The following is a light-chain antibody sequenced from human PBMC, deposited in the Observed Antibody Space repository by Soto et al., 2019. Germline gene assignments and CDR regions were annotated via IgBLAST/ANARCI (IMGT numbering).Light chain of an antibody. CDR3: QQSFSDPPLS. V-gene: IGKV1-39*01. CDR1: QSVTTY. J-gene: IGKJ4*01. CDR2: AAS. Sequence: DIQLTQSPSSLSASVGDRVTITCRASQSVTTYLNWYQQKPGKAPKLLISAASSLRDGVPSRFSGSGSGTVFTLTINSLHPEEFATYYCQQSFSDPPLSFGGGTRVEVK.